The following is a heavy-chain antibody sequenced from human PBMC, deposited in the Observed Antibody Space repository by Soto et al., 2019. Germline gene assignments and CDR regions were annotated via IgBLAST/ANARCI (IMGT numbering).Heavy chain of an antibody. V-gene: IGHV3-30*18. CDR3: AEGPIRFPDYGDYADYSYGMDV. J-gene: IGHJ6*02. CDR2: SSYGGSNK. D-gene: IGHD4-17*01. Sequence: QMKLVECGGGVVQPGTSLRLSCVASGFTFSAFGMHWVRQAPGKGLEWVAISSYGGSNKYYGDSVQGRFTISRDNSKDTLYLQMNSLSDEDTAVYYCAEGPIRFPDYGDYADYSYGMDVWGQGNTVPL. CDR1: GFTFSAFG.